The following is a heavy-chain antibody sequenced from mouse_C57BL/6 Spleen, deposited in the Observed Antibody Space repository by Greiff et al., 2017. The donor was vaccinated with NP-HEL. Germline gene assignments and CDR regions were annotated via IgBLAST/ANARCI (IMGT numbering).Heavy chain of an antibody. J-gene: IGHJ4*01. Sequence: LKESGPGILQSSQTLSLTCSFSGFSLSTSGMGVSWIRQPSGKGLEWLAHIYWDDDKRYNPSLKRRPTISKDTSRNQVVLKFTSVDTAYTATYYCARLSTMITTHYAMDYWGQGTSVTVSS. CDR2: IYWDDDK. V-gene: IGHV8-12*01. CDR3: ARLSTMITTHYAMDY. CDR1: GFSLSTSGMG. D-gene: IGHD2-4*01.